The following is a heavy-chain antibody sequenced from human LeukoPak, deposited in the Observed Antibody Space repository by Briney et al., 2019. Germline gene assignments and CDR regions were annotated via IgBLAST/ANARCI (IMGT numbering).Heavy chain of an antibody. CDR1: GGSISSSSYY. D-gene: IGHD4/OR15-4a*01. CDR2: IYYSGST. V-gene: IGHV4-39*07. J-gene: IGHJ5*02. CDR3: ARGVQGPTNWFDP. Sequence: SETLSLTCTVSGGSISSSSYYWGWIRQPPGKGLEWIGSIYYSGSTYYNPSLKSRVTISVDTSKNQFSLKLSSVTAADTAVYYCARGVQGPTNWFDPWGQGTLVTVSS.